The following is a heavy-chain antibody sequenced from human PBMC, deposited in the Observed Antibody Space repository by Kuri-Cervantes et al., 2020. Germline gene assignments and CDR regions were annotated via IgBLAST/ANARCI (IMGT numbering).Heavy chain of an antibody. CDR3: ARDEYCSGGSCYPANKNFDY. D-gene: IGHD2-15*01. Sequence: ASVKVSCKASGYTFTSYDINWVRQATGQGLEWMGWMNPNSGNTGYAQKFQGRVTMTRDTSISTAYMELRSLRSDDTAVYYCARDEYCSGGSCYPANKNFDYWGQGTLVTVSS. V-gene: IGHV1-8*02. CDR2: MNPNSGNT. J-gene: IGHJ4*02. CDR1: GYTFTSYD.